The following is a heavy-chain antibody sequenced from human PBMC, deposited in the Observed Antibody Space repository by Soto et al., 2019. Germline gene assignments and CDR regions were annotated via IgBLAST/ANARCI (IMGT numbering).Heavy chain of an antibody. Sequence: QVQLQESGPGLVKPSETLSLTCTVSGISISDYYWNWVRQPPGKGLEWIGDIYYSGSTNYNPSLKSRVTISVDRSGNQFSLRLTSVTAADTAVYYCARVRSTFDYWGQGTLVTVSS. CDR3: ARVRSTFDY. D-gene: IGHD6-6*01. CDR1: GISISDYY. CDR2: IYYSGST. J-gene: IGHJ4*02. V-gene: IGHV4-59*01.